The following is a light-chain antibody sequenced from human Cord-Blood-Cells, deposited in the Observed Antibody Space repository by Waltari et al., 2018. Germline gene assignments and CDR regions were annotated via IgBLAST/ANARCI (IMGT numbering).Light chain of an antibody. CDR2: GAS. J-gene: IGKJ4*01. CDR1: QRVSSSY. V-gene: IGKV3D-7*01. CDR3: QQDYNLPLT. Sequence: DIVMTQSPATLPLFPGERATISCRASQRVSSSYLSWYQQTPGQPPRLLIHGASTRATGIPARFSGSGSGTDFTLTISSLHPEDFAVYYCQQDYNLPLTFGGGTKVEIK.